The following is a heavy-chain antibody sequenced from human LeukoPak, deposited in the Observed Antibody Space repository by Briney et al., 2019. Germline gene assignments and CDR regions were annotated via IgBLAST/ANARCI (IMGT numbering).Heavy chain of an antibody. Sequence: INPSGGSTSYAQKFQGRVTMTRDTSTSTVYMELSSLRSEDTAVYYCARGYCSSTSCYTVDYWGQGTLVTVSS. D-gene: IGHD2-2*02. J-gene: IGHJ4*02. CDR3: ARGYCSSTSCYTVDY. V-gene: IGHV1-46*01. CDR2: INPSGGST.